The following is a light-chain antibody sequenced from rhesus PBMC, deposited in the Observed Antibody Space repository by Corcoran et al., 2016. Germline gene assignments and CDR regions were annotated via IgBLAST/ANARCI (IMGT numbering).Light chain of an antibody. CDR2: KAS. J-gene: IGKJ2*01. CDR3: QQYNSSPYN. V-gene: IGKV1-22*01. CDR1: QSISSW. Sequence: DIQMTQSPSSLSASVGDTVTITCRASQSISSWLAWYQQKPGKAPKVLSYKASSLQSGVPSRFIGRGSGKDFTLTISSLQSEDFATYYCQQYNSSPYNFGQGTKVEIK.